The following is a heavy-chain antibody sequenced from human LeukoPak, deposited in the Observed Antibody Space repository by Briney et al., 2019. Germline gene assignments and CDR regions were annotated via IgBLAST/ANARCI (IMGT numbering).Heavy chain of an antibody. D-gene: IGHD1-14*01. Sequence: GGSLRLSCAASGFTFSSYWMSWVRQAPGKGLEWVSAISGSGGVTYYADSVKGRFTISRDNSKNTLYLQMNSLRAEDTAVYYCAKSGRPEDYYYYYMDVWGKGTTVTISS. CDR1: GFTFSSYW. CDR2: ISGSGGVT. J-gene: IGHJ6*03. CDR3: AKSGRPEDYYYYYMDV. V-gene: IGHV3-23*01.